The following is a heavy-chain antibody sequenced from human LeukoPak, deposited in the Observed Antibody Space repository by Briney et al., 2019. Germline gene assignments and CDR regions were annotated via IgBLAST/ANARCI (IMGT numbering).Heavy chain of an antibody. CDR3: ARDSYYYDSSGYHDAFDI. Sequence: GGSLRLSCAASGFTFSDYYMSWIRQAPGKGLEWVSYISSSGSTIYYADSVKGRFTISRDNAKNSLYLQMNSLRAEDTAVYYCARDSYYYDSSGYHDAFDIWGQGTMVTVSP. CDR1: GFTFSDYY. V-gene: IGHV3-11*01. D-gene: IGHD3-22*01. CDR2: ISSSGSTI. J-gene: IGHJ3*02.